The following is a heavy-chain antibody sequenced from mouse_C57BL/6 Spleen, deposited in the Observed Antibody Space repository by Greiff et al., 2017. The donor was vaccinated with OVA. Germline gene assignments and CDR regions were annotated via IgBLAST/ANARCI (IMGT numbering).Heavy chain of an antibody. CDR2: IDPSDSET. CDR3: ARSGKYYGSRLVDY. Sequence: QVQLQQPGAELVRPGSSVKLSCKASGYTFTSYWMHWVKQRPIQGLEWIGNIDPSDSETHYNQKFKDKATLTVDKSSSTAYMQLSSLTSEDSAVYYCARSGKYYGSRLVDYWGQGTTLTGSS. V-gene: IGHV1-52*01. CDR1: GYTFTSYW. J-gene: IGHJ2*01. D-gene: IGHD1-1*01.